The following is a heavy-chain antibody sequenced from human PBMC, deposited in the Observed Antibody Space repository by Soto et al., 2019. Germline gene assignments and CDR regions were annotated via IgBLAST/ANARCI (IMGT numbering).Heavy chain of an antibody. CDR2: LYHDGST. CDR1: VYSISSGFY. Sequence: PSETLSLTCAVSVYSISSGFYWGWVRQPPGQGLEGFASLYHDGSTYYNPSLKSRVTISVDTSKNQFSLKLSSVTAADTAVYYCAREAQGVSVDYWGQGTLVTVSS. CDR3: AREAQGVSVDY. D-gene: IGHD3-10*01. V-gene: IGHV4-38-2*02. J-gene: IGHJ4*02.